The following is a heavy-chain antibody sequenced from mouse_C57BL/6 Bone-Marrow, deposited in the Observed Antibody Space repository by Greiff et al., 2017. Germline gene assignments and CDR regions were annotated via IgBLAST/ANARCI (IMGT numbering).Heavy chain of an antibody. D-gene: IGHD1-1*01. CDR1: GYTFTSYD. Sequence: VQRVESGPELVKPGALVKLSCKASGYTFTSYDINWVKQRPGQGLEWIGWIYPRDGSTKYNEKFKGKATLTVDTSSSTAYMELHSLTSEDSAVYFCARLEFDGSSGDWYFDVWGTGTTVTVSS. CDR3: ARLEFDGSSGDWYFDV. J-gene: IGHJ1*03. CDR2: IYPRDGST. V-gene: IGHV1-85*01.